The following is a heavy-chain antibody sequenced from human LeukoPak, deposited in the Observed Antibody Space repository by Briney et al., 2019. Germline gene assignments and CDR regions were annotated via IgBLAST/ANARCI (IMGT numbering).Heavy chain of an antibody. J-gene: IGHJ4*02. Sequence: SETLSLTCTVSGASISSYYWSWIRQSPGKGLDWIGWIGDIYTSGSTNYNPSFKSRVNISADTSKKQFSLRLSSVTAADTAVYYCARYSGGGRTAFADCWGQGTLVTVSS. V-gene: IGHV4-4*09. D-gene: IGHD3-10*01. CDR1: GASISSYY. CDR3: ARYSGGGRTAFADC. CDR2: IYTSGST.